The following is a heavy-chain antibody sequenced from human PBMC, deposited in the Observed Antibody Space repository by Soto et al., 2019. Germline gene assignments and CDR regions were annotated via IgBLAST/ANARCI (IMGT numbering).Heavy chain of an antibody. CDR1: GGSVGSGSYY. Sequence: PSETLSLTCTVSGGSVGSGSYYWSWIRQPIGKGLEWIGYIYYSGNTDYNPSLRGRATISVDKAKTPFSMQLSSVTSSDTAIYYSATDSFFAYFSEHRNPYCFDPWGQGTLVTVSS. V-gene: IGHV4-61*03. CDR2: IYYSGNT. J-gene: IGHJ5*02. CDR3: ATDSFFAYFSEHRNPYCFDP. D-gene: IGHD1-26*01.